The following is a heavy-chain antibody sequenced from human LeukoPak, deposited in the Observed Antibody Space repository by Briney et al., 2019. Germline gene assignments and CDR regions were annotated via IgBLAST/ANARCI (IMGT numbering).Heavy chain of an antibody. D-gene: IGHD3-3*01. V-gene: IGHV1-8*02. CDR3: ARANSYYDFWSGYYTSQYYFDY. Sequence: GASVKVSCKASGYTFTGYYMHWVRQAPGQGREWMGWMNPNSGNTGYAQKFQGRVTMTRNTSISTAYMELSSLRSEDTAVYYCARANSYYDFWSGYYTSQYYFDYWGQGTLVTVSS. J-gene: IGHJ4*02. CDR2: MNPNSGNT. CDR1: GYTFTGYY.